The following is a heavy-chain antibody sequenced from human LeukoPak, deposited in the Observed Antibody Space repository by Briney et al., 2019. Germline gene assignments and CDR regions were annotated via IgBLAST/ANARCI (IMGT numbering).Heavy chain of an antibody. V-gene: IGHV4-59*08. CDR1: GGSISSYY. CDR2: IYYSGST. J-gene: IGHJ4*02. Sequence: PSETLSLTCTVSGGSISSYYWSWIRQPPGKGLEWIGYIYYSGSTNYNPSLKSRVTISVDTSKNQFSLKLSSVTAADTAVYYCARHGKDGSNFDYWGQGTLVTVSS. D-gene: IGHD5-24*01. CDR3: ARHGKDGSNFDY.